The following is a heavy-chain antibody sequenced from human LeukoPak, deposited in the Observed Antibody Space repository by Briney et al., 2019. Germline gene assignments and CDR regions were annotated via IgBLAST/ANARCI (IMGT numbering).Heavy chain of an antibody. CDR1: GFTFTSDA. CDR2: TVSRGTT. V-gene: IGHV3-23*01. D-gene: IGHD6-13*01. CDR3: AKGIAAAANY. J-gene: IGHJ4*02. Sequence: GGSLRLSCVASGFTFTSDAMNWVRQAPGKGLEWVSSTVSRGTTQYADSVKGRFTISRDNAKNPLYLQMNSLRAEDTAVYYCAKGIAAAANYWGQGTLVTVSS.